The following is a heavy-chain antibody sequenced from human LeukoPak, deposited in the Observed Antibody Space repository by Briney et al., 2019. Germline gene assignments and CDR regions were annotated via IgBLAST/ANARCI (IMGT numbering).Heavy chain of an antibody. Sequence: PGGSLRLSCAASGFTFSSYAMSWVRQAPGKGLEWVSAISGSGGSTYYADSVKGRFTISRDNSKNTLHLQMNSLRAEDTAVYYCARAARGIDAFDIWGQGTMVTVSS. CDR1: GFTFSSYA. V-gene: IGHV3-23*01. J-gene: IGHJ3*02. D-gene: IGHD3-16*01. CDR2: ISGSGGST. CDR3: ARAARGIDAFDI.